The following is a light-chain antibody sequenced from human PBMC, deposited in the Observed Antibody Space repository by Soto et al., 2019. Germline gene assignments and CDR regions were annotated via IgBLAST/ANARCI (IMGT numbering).Light chain of an antibody. V-gene: IGLV2-14*01. J-gene: IGLJ2*01. Sequence: QSVLTQPASVSGSPGQSITISCTGTSSDVGSYNYVSWYQQHPGKAPKLMIYEVSNRPSGVSNRFSGSKSGNTASLTISGLQAEDEADYYCSSYTSYSTLVFGGGTTLTVL. CDR1: SSDVGSYNY. CDR3: SSYTSYSTLV. CDR2: EVS.